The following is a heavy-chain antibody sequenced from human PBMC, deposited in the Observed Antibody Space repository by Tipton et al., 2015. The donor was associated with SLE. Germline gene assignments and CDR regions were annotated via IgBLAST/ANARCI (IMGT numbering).Heavy chain of an antibody. J-gene: IGHJ6*03. CDR3: ARDLSSWPCYPYFSMDV. Sequence: SLRLSCEASGFSLSNYEMNWVRQAPGQGLQWVSHISSRAGTTYYADSVKGRFTISRDNAKNSVYLEMNSLGAEDTAVYYCARDLSSWPCYPYFSMDVWGKVSTVTVSS. D-gene: IGHD6-13*01. CDR2: ISSRAGTT. CDR1: GFSLSNYE. V-gene: IGHV3-48*03.